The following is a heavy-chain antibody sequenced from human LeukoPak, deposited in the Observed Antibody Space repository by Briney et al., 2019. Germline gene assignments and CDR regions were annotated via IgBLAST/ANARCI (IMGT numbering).Heavy chain of an antibody. CDR2: VSGSADST. V-gene: IGHV3-23*01. Sequence: GGSLRLSCVGSGFTFSSYSMYWVRQAPGRGREWVSGVSGSADSTEYADSVKGRFTISRDNSKNTLYLQMNSLRAEDTAVYYCARGRYCSSISCYCDYWGQGTLVIVSS. CDR3: ARGRYCSSISCYCDY. CDR1: GFTFSSYS. J-gene: IGHJ4*02. D-gene: IGHD2-2*01.